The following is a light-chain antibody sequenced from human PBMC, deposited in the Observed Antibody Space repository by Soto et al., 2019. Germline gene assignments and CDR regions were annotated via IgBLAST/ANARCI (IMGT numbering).Light chain of an antibody. Sequence: IQMTQSPSSLSASVGDRVTITFGASHGVRDYVGCYQHKPGKSPQLLIYSASTLQSWVPSRFSGSGSGTDLTLTISGLQPEYFATYYCLHESNYPLTFGGGTNVEIK. J-gene: IGKJ4*01. CDR3: LHESNYPLT. CDR1: HGVRDY. CDR2: SAS. V-gene: IGKV1-6*01.